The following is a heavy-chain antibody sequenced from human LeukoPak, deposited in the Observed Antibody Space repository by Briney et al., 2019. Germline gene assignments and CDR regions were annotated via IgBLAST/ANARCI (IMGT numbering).Heavy chain of an antibody. D-gene: IGHD4-11*01. Sequence: ASVKGSCKASGYTFTGYYMHWVRQAPGQGLEWMGRINPNSGGTNYAQKFQGRVTMTRDTSISTAYMELSRLRSDDTAVYYCARPHTVLYNWFDPWGQGTLVTVSS. CDR2: INPNSGGT. CDR1: GYTFTGYY. J-gene: IGHJ5*02. V-gene: IGHV1-2*06. CDR3: ARPHTVLYNWFDP.